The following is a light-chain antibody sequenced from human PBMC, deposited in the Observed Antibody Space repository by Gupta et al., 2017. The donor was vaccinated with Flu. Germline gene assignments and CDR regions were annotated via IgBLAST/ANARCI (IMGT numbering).Light chain of an antibody. J-gene: IGKJ4*01. CDR2: KTS. CDR1: QSIRNW. V-gene: IGKV1-5*03. Sequence: DIHMTQSPSTFSSSLGDRVHITCRASQSIRNWLGWYQQKPGKAPNLLIYKTSYLEDGVPSRFSGSGSGTEFTLTIGRLQPDDFATYYCQQYDSYSLIFGGGTKVEIK. CDR3: QQYDSYSLI.